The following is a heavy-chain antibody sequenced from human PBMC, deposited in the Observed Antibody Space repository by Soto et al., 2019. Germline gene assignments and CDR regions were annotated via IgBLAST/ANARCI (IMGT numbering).Heavy chain of an antibody. J-gene: IGHJ3*02. CDR3: AREDCSGGSCYVDAFDI. CDR1: GGSISSYY. CDR2: IYTSGST. Sequence: KTSETLSLTCTVSGGSISSYYWSWIRQPAGKGLEWIGRIYTSGSTNYNPSLKSRVTMSVDTSKNQFSLKLSSVTAADTAVYYCAREDCSGGSCYVDAFDIWGQGTMVTVSS. V-gene: IGHV4-4*07. D-gene: IGHD2-15*01.